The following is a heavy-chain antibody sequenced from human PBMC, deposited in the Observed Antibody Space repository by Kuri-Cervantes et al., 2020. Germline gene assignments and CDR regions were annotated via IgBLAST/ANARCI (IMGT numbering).Heavy chain of an antibody. V-gene: IGHV4-59*02. CDR3: ARAPVVDIYRFDY. J-gene: IGHJ4*02. Sequence: SETLSLTCTVSGGSVSRSYWSWMRQPPGKGLEWIGYISYTDSTNYNPSLKSRVTITVDTSKNQFSLKLSSVTAADTAVYYCARAPVVDIYRFDYWGQGALVTVSS. CDR2: ISYTDST. CDR1: GGSVSRSY. D-gene: IGHD2-15*01.